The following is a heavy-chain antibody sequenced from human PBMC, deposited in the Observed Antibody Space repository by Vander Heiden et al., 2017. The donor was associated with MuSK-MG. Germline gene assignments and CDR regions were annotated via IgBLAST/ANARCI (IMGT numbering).Heavy chain of an antibody. Sequence: IGWVRQMPGKGLEWMGIIYPGDSDTRYSPSFQGQVTISADKSISTAYLQVRSLKASDTAMYYFARQDRAKYYFYFGGQGTLVTVSS. CDR2: IYPGDSDT. V-gene: IGHV5-51*01. J-gene: IGHJ4*02. CDR3: ARQDRAKYYFYF.